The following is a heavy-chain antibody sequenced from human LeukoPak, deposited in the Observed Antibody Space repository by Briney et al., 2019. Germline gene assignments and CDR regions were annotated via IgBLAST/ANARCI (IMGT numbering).Heavy chain of an antibody. CDR1: GFTFSNNW. CDR2: INPDGRRT. CDR3: AREVEVVPTTTGVYYYYFMDV. D-gene: IGHD2-2*01. V-gene: IGHV3-74*01. J-gene: IGHJ6*03. Sequence: GGSLRLSCAASGFTFSNNWMHWVRRAPGKGLVWVSRINPDGRRTDYAGSVKGRFTISRDNAKNTLYLQMNSLRVEDSAVYFCAREVEVVPTTTGVYYYYFMDVWGKGTMVTVSS.